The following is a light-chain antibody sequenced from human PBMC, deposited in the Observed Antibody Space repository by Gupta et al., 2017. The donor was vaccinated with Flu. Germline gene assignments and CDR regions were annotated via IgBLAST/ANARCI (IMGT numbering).Light chain of an antibody. CDR1: QSVLYNSNNKNS. CDR3: QQFCATPWT. J-gene: IGKJ1*01. CDR2: WAY. Sequence: SLGERATITCKSSQSVLYNSNNKNSLPWYQQKPGRPPKVLISWAYIRESGVPDRFSGSGSGTHFTLTISSLQAEDVAVYYCQQFCATPWTFGQGTKVEIK. V-gene: IGKV4-1*01.